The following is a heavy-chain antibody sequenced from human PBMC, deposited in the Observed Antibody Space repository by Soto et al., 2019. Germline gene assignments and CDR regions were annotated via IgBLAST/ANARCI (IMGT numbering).Heavy chain of an antibody. CDR2: IYWDDDK. V-gene: IGHV2-5*02. D-gene: IGHD6-19*01. J-gene: IGHJ4*02. Sequence: QITLNESGPPLVKPTQPLTLTCTFSGFSFSPSQVGVGWIRQPPGKAHEWLALIYWDDDKRYSPSLRSRLSITKDTSTDRVVLTMSKMDPVDTAADFCEHRPGEYMSGWDKGYFDYWGRGALVTVSS. CDR3: EHRPGEYMSGWDKGYFDY. CDR1: GFSFSPSQVG.